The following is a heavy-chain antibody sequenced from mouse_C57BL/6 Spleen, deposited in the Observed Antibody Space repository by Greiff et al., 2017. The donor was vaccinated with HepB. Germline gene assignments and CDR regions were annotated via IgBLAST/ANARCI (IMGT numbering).Heavy chain of an antibody. CDR2: IWTGGGT. J-gene: IGHJ4*01. Sequence: VQVVESGPGLVAPSQSLSITCTVSGFSLTSYAISWVRQPPGKGLEWLGVIWTGGGTNYNSALKSRLSISKDNSKSQVFLKMNSLQTDDTARYYCARMGGYGSSSYYYAMDYWGQGTSVTVSS. CDR1: GFSLTSYA. V-gene: IGHV2-9-1*01. CDR3: ARMGGYGSSSYYYAMDY. D-gene: IGHD1-1*01.